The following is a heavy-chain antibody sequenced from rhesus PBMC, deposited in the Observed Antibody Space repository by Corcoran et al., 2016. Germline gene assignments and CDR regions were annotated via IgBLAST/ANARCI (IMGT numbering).Heavy chain of an antibody. CDR3: ASLLAGHGLDS. CDR2: IATSGGRT. V-gene: IGHV4-65*02. D-gene: IGHD6-13*01. J-gene: IGHJ6*01. Sequence: QVQLQESGPGLVKPSETLSLTCAVSAGSIFSSNWWTWIRQPPGKGLEWIGNIATSGGRTSSTPPLVGRVIVSRDTTKNLLSLNMRSVTAADTAVYFCASLLAGHGLDSWGRGVVVTVSS. CDR1: AGSIFSSNW.